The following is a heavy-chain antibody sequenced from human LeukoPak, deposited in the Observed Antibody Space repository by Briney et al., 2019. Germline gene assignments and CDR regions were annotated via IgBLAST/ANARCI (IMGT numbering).Heavy chain of an antibody. V-gene: IGHV3-21*01. CDR3: ARDEVDYSNYLYYYGMDV. CDR1: GFTFSSYS. J-gene: IGHJ6*02. D-gene: IGHD4-11*01. CDR2: ISSSSSYI. Sequence: GGSLRLSCAASGFTFSSYSMTWVRQAPGKGREWVSSISSSSSYIYYADSVKGRFTISRENAKNSLYLQMNSLRAEDTAVYYCARDEVDYSNYLYYYGMDVWGQGTTVTVSS.